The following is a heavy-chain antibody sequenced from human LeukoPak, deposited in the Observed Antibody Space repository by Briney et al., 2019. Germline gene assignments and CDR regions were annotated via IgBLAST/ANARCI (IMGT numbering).Heavy chain of an antibody. CDR3: ARDGRFTMIVVKAFDI. V-gene: IGHV3-21*01. CDR2: ISSSSSYI. D-gene: IGHD3-22*01. CDR1: GFTFSSYS. Sequence: GGSLRLSSAASGFTFSSYSMNWVRQAPGKGLEWVSSISSSSSYIYYADSVKGRFTISRDNAKNSLYLQMNSLRAEDTAAYYCARDGRFTMIVVKAFDIWGQGTMVTVSS. J-gene: IGHJ3*02.